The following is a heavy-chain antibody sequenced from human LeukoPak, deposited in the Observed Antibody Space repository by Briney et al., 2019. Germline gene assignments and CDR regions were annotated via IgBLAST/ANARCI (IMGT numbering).Heavy chain of an antibody. Sequence: SETLSLTCTVSGGSINNGGYYWSWIRQHPGKGLEWIGYIYYSGSSYYNPSLRSRVTISVDTSKNHFSLKLSSVTAADTAVYYCAREGSPWGYYDSSGYYYWFDPWGQGTLVTVSS. J-gene: IGHJ5*02. CDR1: GGSINNGGYY. V-gene: IGHV4-31*03. D-gene: IGHD3-22*01. CDR3: AREGSPWGYYDSSGYYYWFDP. CDR2: IYYSGSS.